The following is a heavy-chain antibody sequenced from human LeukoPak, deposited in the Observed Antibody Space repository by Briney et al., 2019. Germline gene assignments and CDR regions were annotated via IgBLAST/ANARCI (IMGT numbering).Heavy chain of an antibody. CDR1: GFTFSSYG. D-gene: IGHD5-18*01. Sequence: GGSLRLSCAASGFTFSSYGMHWVRLAPGKGLDWVAVISNDGSKKCYADSVKGRFTISRDNSKNTLSLQVSSLRTEDTAVYYCAKDRYSYAFEYSDSWGQGTLVTVSS. CDR2: ISNDGSKK. V-gene: IGHV3-30*18. J-gene: IGHJ4*02. CDR3: AKDRYSYAFEYSDS.